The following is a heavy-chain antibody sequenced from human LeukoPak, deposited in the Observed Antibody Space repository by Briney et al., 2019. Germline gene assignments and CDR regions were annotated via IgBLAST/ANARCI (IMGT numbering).Heavy chain of an antibody. V-gene: IGHV3-30*02. CDR2: IRYDGSNK. CDR3: AKATDYYYYYYMDV. Sequence: PGGSLGLSCAASGFTFSSYGMHWVRQAPGKGLEWVAFIRYDGSNKYYADSVKGRFTISRDNSKNTPYLQMNSLRAEDTAVYYCAKATDYYYYYYMDVWGKGTTVTVSS. CDR1: GFTFSSYG. D-gene: IGHD1-26*01. J-gene: IGHJ6*03.